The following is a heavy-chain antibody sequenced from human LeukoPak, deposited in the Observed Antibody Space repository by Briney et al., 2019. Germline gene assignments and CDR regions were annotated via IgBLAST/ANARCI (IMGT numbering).Heavy chain of an antibody. CDR1: GYTFTSYG. Sequence: ASVKVSCKASGYTFTSYGVSWVRQAPGQGLEWMGWISGDNGNTNYAQKFQDRVTMTTDTSTNTAYMEVRSLRSDDTAVYCCARGQIVVVIRSPTLDYWGQGTLVTVSS. CDR2: ISGDNGNT. J-gene: IGHJ4*02. D-gene: IGHD3-22*01. CDR3: ARGQIVVVIRSPTLDY. V-gene: IGHV1-18*01.